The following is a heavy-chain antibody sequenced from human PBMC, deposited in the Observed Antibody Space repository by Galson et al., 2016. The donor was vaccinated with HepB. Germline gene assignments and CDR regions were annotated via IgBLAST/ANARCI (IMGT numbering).Heavy chain of an antibody. CDR2: IYYTGST. CDR3: TRERWPADY. J-gene: IGHJ4*02. Sequence: SETLSLTCTASGDSISRSYFWGWIRQPPGKGLEWIGNIYYTGSTYYNPSLKSRVTISADTSKNQFSLHLRSVTAADTAVYYCTRERWPADYWGQGTLVAVSS. V-gene: IGHV4-39*02. D-gene: IGHD6-13*01. CDR1: GDSISRSYF.